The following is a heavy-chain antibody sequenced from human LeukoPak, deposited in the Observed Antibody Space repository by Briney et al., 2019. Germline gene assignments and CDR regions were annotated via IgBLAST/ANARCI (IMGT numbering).Heavy chain of an antibody. Sequence: GESLKISSKGSGYSFTNYWIGWVRQMPGKSLEWMEIIYPGDSDTRYSPSFQGQVTISADKSISTAYLQWRSLKASDTAMYYCASGAYCGGDCYSGAFDIWGQGTMVTVSS. CDR1: GYSFTNYW. J-gene: IGHJ3*02. V-gene: IGHV5-51*01. D-gene: IGHD2-21*02. CDR2: IYPGDSDT. CDR3: ASGAYCGGDCYSGAFDI.